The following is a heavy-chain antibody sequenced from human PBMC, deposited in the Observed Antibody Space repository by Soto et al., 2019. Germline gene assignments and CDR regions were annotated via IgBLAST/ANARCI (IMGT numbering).Heavy chain of an antibody. Sequence: PSETLSLTCAVYGGSFSGYYWSWIRQPPGKGLEWIGEINHSGSTNYNPSLKSRVTISVDTSKNQFSLKLSSVTAADTAVYYCARGVYAIQLHRWGQGTLVTVSS. CDR3: ARGVYAIQLHR. CDR2: INHSGST. D-gene: IGHD2-8*01. CDR1: GGSFSGYY. V-gene: IGHV4-34*01. J-gene: IGHJ4*02.